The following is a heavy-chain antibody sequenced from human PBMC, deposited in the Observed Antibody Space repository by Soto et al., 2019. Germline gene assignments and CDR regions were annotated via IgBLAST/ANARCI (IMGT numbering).Heavy chain of an antibody. D-gene: IGHD3-3*01. CDR2: INPSGGST. V-gene: IGHV1-46*01. CDR1: GYTFTSYY. CDR3: ARDLNVLRFLEWSPIYGMDV. J-gene: IGHJ6*02. Sequence: ASVKVSCKASGYTFTSYYMHWVRQAPGQGLERMGIINPSGGSTSYAQKFQGRVTMTRDTSTSTVYMELSSLRSEDTAVYYCARDLNVLRFLEWSPIYGMDVWGQGTTVTVSS.